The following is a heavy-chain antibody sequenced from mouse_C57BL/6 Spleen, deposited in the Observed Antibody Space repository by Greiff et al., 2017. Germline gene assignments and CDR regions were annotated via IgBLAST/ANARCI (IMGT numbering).Heavy chain of an antibody. CDR3: ARGDCDLEDY. CDR2: IYPGSGST. J-gene: IGHJ4*01. Sequence: QVQLKQPGAELVKPGASVKMSCKASGYTFTSYWLTWVKQRPGQGLEWIGDIYPGSGSTNYNEKFKSKATLTVDTSSSTAYMQLSSLTSEDSAVYYCARGDCDLEDYWGQGTSVTVSS. V-gene: IGHV1-55*01. CDR1: GYTFTSYW.